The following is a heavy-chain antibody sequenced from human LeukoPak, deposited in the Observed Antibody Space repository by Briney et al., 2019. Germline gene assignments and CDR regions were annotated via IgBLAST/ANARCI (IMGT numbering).Heavy chain of an antibody. CDR1: GFTFSSYN. CDR3: ARDPYSGSYGDSYYYYMDV. D-gene: IGHD1-26*01. J-gene: IGHJ6*03. Sequence: GSLRLFCAASGFTFSSYNMNWVRQAPGKGLEWVSSITSTGSYTFYADSVKGRFTISRDNAKNSLYLQMNSLRAEDTAIYYCARDPYSGSYGDSYYYYMDVWGKGTTVTISS. CDR2: ITSTGSYT. V-gene: IGHV3-21*01.